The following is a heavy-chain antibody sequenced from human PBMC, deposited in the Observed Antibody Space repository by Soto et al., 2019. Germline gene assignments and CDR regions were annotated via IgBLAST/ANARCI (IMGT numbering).Heavy chain of an antibody. V-gene: IGHV1-18*01. CDR1: GYTFTRYY. Sequence: QVQLVQSGAEVKKPGASVKVSCMASGYTFTRYYINWVRQAPEQGLEWMGWVSAYNDNTHYEQKLQGRVTLTTDTSTSTAYMELRSLRSDDTAGYFCGIGGQCDFLSNYGGQVTLVTVAS. D-gene: IGHD2-21*02. CDR2: VSAYNDNT. J-gene: IGHJ4*02. CDR3: GIGGQCDFLSNY.